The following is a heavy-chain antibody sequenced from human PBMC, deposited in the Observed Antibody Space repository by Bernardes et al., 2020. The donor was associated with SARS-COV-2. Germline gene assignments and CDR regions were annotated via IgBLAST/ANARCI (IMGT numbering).Heavy chain of an antibody. Sequence: GGSLRLSCAASGFTFNNFWMNWVRQAPGKGLEWVASVRQDGSEKYYVDSIKDRFTIFRDNAKKSLYLQMNSLRVEDTAVYYCASLSGSYFFPQPLDPWGKGTLVTVSS. CDR1: GFTFNNFW. CDR2: VRQDGSEK. CDR3: ASLSGSYFFPQPLDP. V-gene: IGHV3-7*01. J-gene: IGHJ5*02. D-gene: IGHD1-26*01.